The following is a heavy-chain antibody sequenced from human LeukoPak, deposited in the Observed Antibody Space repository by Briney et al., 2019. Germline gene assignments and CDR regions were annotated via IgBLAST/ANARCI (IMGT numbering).Heavy chain of an antibody. CDR2: ISSSGSTI. Sequence: GGSLRLSCAASGFTFSSYEMNWVRQAPGKGLEWVSYISSSGSTIYYADSVKGRFTISSDNAKNSLYLQMNSLRAEDTAVYYCARDPGSGPWNDHSYYYMDVWGKGTTVTISS. V-gene: IGHV3-48*03. CDR3: ARDPGSGPWNDHSYYYMDV. J-gene: IGHJ6*03. CDR1: GFTFSSYE. D-gene: IGHD1-1*01.